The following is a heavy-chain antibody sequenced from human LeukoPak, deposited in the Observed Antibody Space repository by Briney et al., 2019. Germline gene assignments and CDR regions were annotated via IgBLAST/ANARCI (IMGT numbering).Heavy chain of an antibody. CDR3: AKGVTVTGPDDYFDY. V-gene: IGHV3-23*01. J-gene: IGHJ4*02. CDR2: ISGSGGST. CDR1: GFTFVSYA. Sequence: GGSLRLSCAAPGFTFVSYAMSWVRQAPGKGLEWVSGISGSGGSTYYADSVKGRFTISRDTSKNTLYLQMNSLRAEDTAVYYCAKGVTVTGPDDYFDYWGQGTLVTVSS. D-gene: IGHD4-17*01.